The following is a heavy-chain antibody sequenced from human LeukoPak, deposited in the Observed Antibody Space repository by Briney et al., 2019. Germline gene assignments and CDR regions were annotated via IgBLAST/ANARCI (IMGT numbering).Heavy chain of an antibody. Sequence: GGSLRLSCAASGFTFSDYYMSWIRQAPGKGLEWVSHISSSGSTIYYADSVKGRFTISRDNAKNSLYLQMNSLRAEDTAVYYCARVACEVAKSYYYYMDVWGKGTTVTVSS. CDR2: ISSSGSTI. CDR1: GFTFSDYY. CDR3: ARVACEVAKSYYYYMDV. V-gene: IGHV3-11*01. J-gene: IGHJ6*03.